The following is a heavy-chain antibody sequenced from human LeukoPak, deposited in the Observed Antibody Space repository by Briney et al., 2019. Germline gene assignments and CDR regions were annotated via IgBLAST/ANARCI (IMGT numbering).Heavy chain of an antibody. V-gene: IGHV1-8*02. CDR1: GHTFTSYD. Sequence: GASVKVSCKASGHTFTSYDINWVRQATGQGLEWMGWMNPNSGNTAYAQKLQGRVTMTTDTSTSTAYMELRSLRSDDTAVYYCARGGSTRSRYYYYYMDVWGKGTTVTISS. CDR2: MNPNSGNT. D-gene: IGHD2-2*01. CDR3: ARGGSTRSRYYYYYMDV. J-gene: IGHJ6*03.